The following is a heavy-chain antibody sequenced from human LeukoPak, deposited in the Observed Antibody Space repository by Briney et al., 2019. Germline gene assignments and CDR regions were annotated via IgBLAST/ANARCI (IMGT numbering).Heavy chain of an antibody. CDR2: IKQDGSEK. Sequence: GGSLRLSCAASGFTFSSYWMSWVRQAPGKGLEWVANIKQDGSEKYYVDSVKGRFTISRDNAKNSLYLQMNSLRAEDTAVYYCARECRVTIFGVVIIPYYYYYYMDVWGKGTTVTVSS. D-gene: IGHD3-3*01. CDR3: ARECRVTIFGVVIIPYYYYYYMDV. J-gene: IGHJ6*03. CDR1: GFTFSSYW. V-gene: IGHV3-7*01.